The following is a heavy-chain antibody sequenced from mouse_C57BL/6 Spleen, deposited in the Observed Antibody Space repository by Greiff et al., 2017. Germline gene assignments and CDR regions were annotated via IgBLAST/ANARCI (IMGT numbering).Heavy chain of an antibody. CDR3: ARSDSNYYFDY. D-gene: IGHD2-5*01. CDR2: IYPGDGDT. CDR1: GYAFSSYW. V-gene: IGHV1-80*01. Sequence: VQLVESGAELVKPGASVKISCKASGYAFSSYWMNWVKQRPGKGLEWIGQIYPGDGDTNYNGKFKGKATLTADKSSSTAYMQLSSLTSEDSAVYFCARSDSNYYFDYWGQGTTLTVSS. J-gene: IGHJ2*01.